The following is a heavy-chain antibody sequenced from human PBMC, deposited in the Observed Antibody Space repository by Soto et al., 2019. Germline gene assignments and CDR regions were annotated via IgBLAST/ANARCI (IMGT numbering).Heavy chain of an antibody. D-gene: IGHD6-19*01. CDR2: IYYSGST. CDR3: ARREQWLAGYFDY. Sequence: SETLSLTCTVSGDSISSSGFYWGWIRQPPGKGLEWIGSIYYSGSTHYNPSHKSRVTISIDTSQNQFSLKLRSVTAADTAVYYCARREQWLAGYFDYWGQGTLVTVSS. J-gene: IGHJ4*02. V-gene: IGHV4-39*01. CDR1: GDSISSSGFY.